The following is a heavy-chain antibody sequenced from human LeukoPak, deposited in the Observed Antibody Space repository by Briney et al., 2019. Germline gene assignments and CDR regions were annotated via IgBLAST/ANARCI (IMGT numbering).Heavy chain of an antibody. D-gene: IGHD3-10*01. Sequence: ASVKVSCKASGYTFTGYYVNWVRQAPGQGLEWMGWINPNNGETSYAQKFQGRVTMTRDTSISTFYTELSRLRSDDSAVYYCAREAYGSGSYHFDYWGQGTLVTVSS. V-gene: IGHV1-2*02. CDR3: AREAYGSGSYHFDY. CDR2: INPNNGET. J-gene: IGHJ4*02. CDR1: GYTFTGYY.